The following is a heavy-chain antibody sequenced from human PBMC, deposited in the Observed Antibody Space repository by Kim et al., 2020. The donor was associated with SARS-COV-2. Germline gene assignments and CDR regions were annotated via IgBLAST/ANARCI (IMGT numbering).Heavy chain of an antibody. D-gene: IGHD5-18*01. CDR3: AKGGIQLWPPPNGMDV. CDR1: GLTFSSYA. Sequence: GGSLRLSCAASGLTFSSYAMSWVRPAPGLGLDWVSAISGSVVSTYYADSVKGRFTISRDNSKNTLYLQMNSLRAEDTAVYYCAKGGIQLWPPPNGMDVWGQGTTVTVSS. CDR2: ISGSVVST. V-gene: IGHV3-23*01. J-gene: IGHJ6*02.